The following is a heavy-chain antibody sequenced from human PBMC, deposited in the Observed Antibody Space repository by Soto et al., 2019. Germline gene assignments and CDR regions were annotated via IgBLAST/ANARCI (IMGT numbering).Heavy chain of an antibody. CDR1: GFTFSDYY. CDR2: ISSSSSYT. CDR3: ARDQYHSSSWYVSSYYYYGMDV. J-gene: IGHJ6*02. D-gene: IGHD6-13*01. V-gene: IGHV3-11*06. Sequence: GGSLRLSCAASGFTFSDYYMSWIRQAPGKGLEWVSYISSSSSYTNYADSVKGRFTISRDNAKNSLYLQMNSLRAEDTAVYYCARDQYHSSSWYVSSYYYYGMDVWGQGTTVTVSS.